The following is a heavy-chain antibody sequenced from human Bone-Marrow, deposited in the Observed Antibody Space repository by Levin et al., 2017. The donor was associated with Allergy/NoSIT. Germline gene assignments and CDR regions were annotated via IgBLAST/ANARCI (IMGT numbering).Heavy chain of an antibody. CDR3: AKDIDNYDSSGYYSPVDY. Sequence: LSLTCAASGFPFSSYGMHWVRQAPGKGLEWVALIPYDGSNKYYADSVKGRFTISRDNSKNTLYLQMNSLRAEDTAVYYCAKDIDNYDSSGYYSPVDYWGQGTLVTVSS. D-gene: IGHD3-22*01. J-gene: IGHJ4*02. CDR1: GFPFSSYG. CDR2: IPYDGSNK. V-gene: IGHV3-30*18.